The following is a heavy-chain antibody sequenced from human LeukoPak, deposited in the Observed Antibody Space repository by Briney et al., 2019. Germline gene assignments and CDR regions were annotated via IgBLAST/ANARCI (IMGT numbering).Heavy chain of an antibody. Sequence: PSETLSLTCAVYGGSFSGYYWSWIRQPPGKGLEWIGEINHSGSTNYNPSLKSRVTISVDTSKNQLSLKLSSVTAPDPALYYFAGTSKKGPGGRGGGGRYYYYMDVWGKGTTVTISS. CDR2: INHSGST. CDR1: GGSFSGYY. J-gene: IGHJ6*03. CDR3: AGTSKKGPGGRGGGGRYYYYMDV. D-gene: IGHD2-15*01. V-gene: IGHV4-34*01.